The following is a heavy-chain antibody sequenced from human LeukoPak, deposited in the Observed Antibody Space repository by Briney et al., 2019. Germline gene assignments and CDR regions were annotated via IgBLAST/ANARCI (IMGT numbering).Heavy chain of an antibody. CDR2: INHSGST. Sequence: PSETLSLTCAVYGGSFSGYYWSWIRQPPGKVLEWVGEINHSGSTNYNPSLKSRVTISVDTSKNQFSLKLSSVTAADTAVYYCASTPAAGPFDYWGQGTLVTVSS. CDR1: GGSFSGYY. CDR3: ASTPAAGPFDY. J-gene: IGHJ4*02. V-gene: IGHV4-34*01. D-gene: IGHD6-13*01.